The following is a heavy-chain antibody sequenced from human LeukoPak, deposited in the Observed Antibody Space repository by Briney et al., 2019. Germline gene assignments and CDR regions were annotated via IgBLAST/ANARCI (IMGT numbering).Heavy chain of an antibody. V-gene: IGHV3-53*01. CDR3: IVFGDSNH. CDR2: IHTSGDT. CDR1: GLTGSHNY. Sequence: SGGSLRLSCAASGLTGSHNYVSWVRQAPGEGLEWVSAIHTSGDTCYAGSVKGPFPISRDTSHSTLYLQVNSLRAQDTAVYYCIVFGDSNHWGHGTLVTAS. J-gene: IGHJ5*02. D-gene: IGHD4-17*01.